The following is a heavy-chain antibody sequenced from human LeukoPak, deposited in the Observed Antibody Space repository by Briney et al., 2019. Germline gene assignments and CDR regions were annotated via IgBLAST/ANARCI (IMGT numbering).Heavy chain of an antibody. CDR1: GFSFTMYG. CDR3: AKDQVGWAPGYVSGPLDQ. Sequence: GGSLRLSCAASGFSFTMYGIHWVRQAPGQGLEWVAVISTDGNNEYYAHSVKGRFTISRDNSTNTVYLQMTSLRTEDTAVYYCAKDQVGWAPGYVSGPLDQWGQGTLVTVSS. V-gene: IGHV3-30*18. J-gene: IGHJ4*02. CDR2: ISTDGNNE. D-gene: IGHD6-19*01.